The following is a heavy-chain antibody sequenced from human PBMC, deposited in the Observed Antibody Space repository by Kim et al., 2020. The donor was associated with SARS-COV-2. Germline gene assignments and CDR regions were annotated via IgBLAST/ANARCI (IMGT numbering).Heavy chain of an antibody. D-gene: IGHD3-10*01. CDR2: ISGSGGST. CDR3: AKVVRGVIITAPYFDY. Sequence: GGSLRLSCAASGFTFSSYAMSWVRQAPGKGLEWVSAISGSGGSTYYADSVKGRFTISRDNSKNTLYLQMNSLRAEDTAVYYCAKVVRGVIITAPYFDYWGQGTLVTVSS. V-gene: IGHV3-23*01. CDR1: GFTFSSYA. J-gene: IGHJ4*02.